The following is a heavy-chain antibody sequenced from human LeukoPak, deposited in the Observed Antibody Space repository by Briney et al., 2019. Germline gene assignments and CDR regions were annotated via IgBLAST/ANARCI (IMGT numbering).Heavy chain of an antibody. V-gene: IGHV3-30-3*01. D-gene: IGHD3-10*01. CDR1: GFTFSSYA. J-gene: IGHJ4*02. CDR2: ISYDGSNK. Sequence: GRSLRLSCAASGFTFSSYAMHWVRQAPGKGLEWVAVISYDGSNKYYADSVKGRFTISRDNSKNSLYLQMNSLRAEDTAVYYCARVAYYYGSGSYQYYFDYWGQGTLVTVSS. CDR3: ARVAYYYGSGSYQYYFDY.